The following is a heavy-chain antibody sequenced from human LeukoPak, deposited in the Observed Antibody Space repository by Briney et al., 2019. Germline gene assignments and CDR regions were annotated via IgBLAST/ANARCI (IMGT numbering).Heavy chain of an antibody. Sequence: PGGSLRLSCAASGFTFSKYWMLWVRQATGRGLEGVPRINTDGTVTTYADSVKGRFTVSRDNAENTMFLQMNSVRDEDTAVYYCATKQWLAPPPDSWGQGTPVTVSS. CDR3: ATKQWLAPPPDS. CDR2: INTDGTVT. CDR1: GFTFSKYW. D-gene: IGHD6-19*01. J-gene: IGHJ4*02. V-gene: IGHV3-74*01.